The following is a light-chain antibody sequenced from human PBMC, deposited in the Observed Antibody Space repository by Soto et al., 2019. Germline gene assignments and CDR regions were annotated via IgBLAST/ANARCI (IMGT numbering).Light chain of an antibody. CDR2: AAS. J-gene: IGKJ5*01. Sequence: DIHMTHSPSSLSASVLDRVTITFLSSQSINRFLNWYHQKPGKAPKLLIYAASSFQSGVPSRFIGSGSGTDFPLTISSLQPEDFATYYCQQSYSPPPVTFGQGTRLEI. CDR3: QQSYSPPPVT. CDR1: QSINRF. V-gene: IGKV1-39*01.